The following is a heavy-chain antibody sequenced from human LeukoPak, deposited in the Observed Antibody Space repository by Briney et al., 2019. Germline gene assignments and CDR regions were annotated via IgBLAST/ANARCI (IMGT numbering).Heavy chain of an antibody. CDR2: MNPNSGNT. CDR3: ARDYYDSSGYQDY. D-gene: IGHD3-22*01. Sequence: ASVKVSCKASGYTFTSYDINWVRQATGQGLEWMGWMNPNSGNTGYAQKFQGRVTITRNTSISTAYMELSSLRSEDTAVYYCARDYYDSSGYQDYWGQGTLVTVSS. CDR1: GYTFTSYD. J-gene: IGHJ4*02. V-gene: IGHV1-8*03.